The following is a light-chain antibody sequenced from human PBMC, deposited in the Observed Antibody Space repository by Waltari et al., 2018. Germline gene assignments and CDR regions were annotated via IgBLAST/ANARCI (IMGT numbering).Light chain of an antibody. CDR1: NLVTNP. J-gene: IGLJ2*01. V-gene: IGLV3-21*02. Sequence: YVLTQPPSVSVAPGPTATLTCGGANLVTNPVHRYRQRPGQAPVLVVYGDTDRPLGIPQRLSGSNSGNTATLTISRVEVGDEAEYFCQVWDGRSEHVVFGGGTKLTVL. CDR2: GDT. CDR3: QVWDGRSEHVV.